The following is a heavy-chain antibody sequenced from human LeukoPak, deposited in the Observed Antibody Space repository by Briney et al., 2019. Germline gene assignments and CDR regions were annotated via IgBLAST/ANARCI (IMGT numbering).Heavy chain of an antibody. CDR3: AASTYKWNYASDY. CDR2: IAVGSGNT. D-gene: IGHD1-7*01. V-gene: IGHV1-58*02. CDR1: GFTFTSSA. J-gene: IGHJ4*02. Sequence: ASVKVSCKASGFTFTSSAIQWVRQARGQRLEWIGWIAVGSGNTDYAQKLQERVTITRDMSTTTAYMELSSLRSEDTAMYYCAASTYKWNYASDYWGQGTLVTVSS.